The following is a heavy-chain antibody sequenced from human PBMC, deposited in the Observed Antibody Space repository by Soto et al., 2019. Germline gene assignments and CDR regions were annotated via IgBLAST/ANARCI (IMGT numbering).Heavy chain of an antibody. J-gene: IGHJ1*01. CDR1: GDTFFSYG. Sequence: QVQLVQSGAEVKKAGASVKVSCKASGDTFFSYGISWVRQAPGQGLEWMGWISPYNGDTNYALNLQCRVSMTPDTSPSTAYMELRSLKSADTAVYSCARALRTISPSPFSVTTMHNWGQGTLVTVSS. D-gene: IGHD3-22*01. CDR3: ARALRTISPSPFSVTTMHN. V-gene: IGHV1-18*01. CDR2: ISPYNGDT.